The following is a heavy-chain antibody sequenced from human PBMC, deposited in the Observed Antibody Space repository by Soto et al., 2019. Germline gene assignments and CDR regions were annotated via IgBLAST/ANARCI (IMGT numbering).Heavy chain of an antibody. CDR1: GFTFSSYA. Sequence: GGSLRLSCAASGFTFSSYAMSWVRQAPGKGLEWVSAISGSGGSTYYADSVKGRFTISRDNSKNTLYLQMNSLRAEDTAVYYCAKCVSYVDYYGMDVWGQGTTVTVSS. D-gene: IGHD2-8*01. CDR3: AKCVSYVDYYGMDV. J-gene: IGHJ6*02. V-gene: IGHV3-23*01. CDR2: ISGSGGST.